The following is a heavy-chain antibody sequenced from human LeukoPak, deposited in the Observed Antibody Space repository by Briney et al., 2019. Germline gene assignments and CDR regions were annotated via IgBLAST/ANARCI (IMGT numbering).Heavy chain of an antibody. D-gene: IGHD3-10*01. Sequence: GESLKISCAASGFTFSNAWMTWVRQAPGKGLEWVGHIKSKTDGGTTDYAAPVKGRFTISRDDSKNTLYLQINSLKTEDTAIYYCTTDPGRGLRGYWGQGTLVTVSS. V-gene: IGHV3-15*01. CDR1: GFTFSNAW. J-gene: IGHJ4*02. CDR2: IKSKTDGGTT. CDR3: TTDPGRGLRGY.